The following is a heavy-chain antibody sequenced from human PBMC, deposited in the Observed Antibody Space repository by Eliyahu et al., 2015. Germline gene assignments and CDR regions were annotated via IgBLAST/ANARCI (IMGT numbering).Heavy chain of an antibody. V-gene: IGHV4-38-2*01. CDR2: IYYSGAT. J-gene: IGHJ4*02. CDR1: GYSISSGYH. Sequence: QVQLQESGPGLVKPSETLSLTCDVSGYSISSGYHWGWIRQSPGKGLEWIGTIYYSGATYYNPSLKSRVTISVDMSKNQFSLKLISVTAADTAFYYCARANNFDYWGQGTLVTVSS. CDR3: ARANNFDY.